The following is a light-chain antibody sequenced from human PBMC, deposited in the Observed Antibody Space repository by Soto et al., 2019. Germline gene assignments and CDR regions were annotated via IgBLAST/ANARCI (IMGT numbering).Light chain of an antibody. Sequence: DIQMTQSPSTLSASVGDRVTIACRASQSIGRLLAWYQRKPGNAPKLLIYDASNLETGVPSRFSGSGSGTEFTLAINSLQPDDFATYYCQQYSSYPLTFAGGTKVEIK. CDR1: QSIGRL. CDR3: QQYSSYPLT. V-gene: IGKV1-5*01. J-gene: IGKJ4*01. CDR2: DAS.